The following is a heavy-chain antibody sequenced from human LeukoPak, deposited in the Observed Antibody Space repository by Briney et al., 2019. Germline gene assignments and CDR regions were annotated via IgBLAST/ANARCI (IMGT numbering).Heavy chain of an antibody. CDR1: GFTFSSYA. Sequence: GGSLRLSCAASGFTFSSYAMSWVRQAPGKGLEWVSAISGSGGSTYYADSVKGRFTISRDNSKNTLYLQMNGLRAEDTAVYYCAKYTAMVNSYFQHWGQGTLVTVFS. D-gene: IGHD5-18*01. J-gene: IGHJ1*01. CDR3: AKYTAMVNSYFQH. V-gene: IGHV3-23*01. CDR2: ISGSGGST.